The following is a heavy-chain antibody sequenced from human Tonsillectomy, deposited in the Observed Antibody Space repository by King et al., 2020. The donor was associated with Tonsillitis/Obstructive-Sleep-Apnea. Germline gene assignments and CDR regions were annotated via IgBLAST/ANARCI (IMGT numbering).Heavy chain of an antibody. V-gene: IGHV3-11*06. CDR2: ISSSSSYT. CDR3: ARGEWELPHDAFDI. CDR1: GFTFSDYY. J-gene: IGHJ3*02. Sequence: VQLVESGGGLVKPGGSLRLSCAASGFTFSDYYMSWVRQAPGKGLEWGSYISSSSSYTNYADSVTGRFTISRDNAKNSLHLQMNSLRAEDTAVYYCARGEWELPHDAFDIWGQGTMVTVSS. D-gene: IGHD1-26*01.